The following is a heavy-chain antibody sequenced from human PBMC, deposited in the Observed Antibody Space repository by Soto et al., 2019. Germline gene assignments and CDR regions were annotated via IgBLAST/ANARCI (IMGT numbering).Heavy chain of an antibody. CDR2: ISYTGDT. Sequence: QVRLQESGPGLVKPSETLSLTCTVSGGSIGGYYWSWIRQPPGKGLQWIGHISYTGDTNYNPSLKSRLTISVDTSRSQFSLKLSSVTAADTAVYFCARSISIFPPWLDPWGQGTLVTVSS. D-gene: IGHD3-9*01. CDR3: ARSISIFPPWLDP. CDR1: GGSIGGYY. V-gene: IGHV4-59*01. J-gene: IGHJ5*02.